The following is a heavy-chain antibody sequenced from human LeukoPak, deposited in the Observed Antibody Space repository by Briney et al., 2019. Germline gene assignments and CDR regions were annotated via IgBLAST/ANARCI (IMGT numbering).Heavy chain of an antibody. CDR3: ARGGYSYGPNY. Sequence: SETLSLTCAVYGGSFSGYYWSWIRQPPGKGLEWIGYIYYSGSTNYNPSLKSRVTISVDTSKNQFSLKLSTVTAADTAVYYCARGGYSYGPNYWGQGTLVTVSS. CDR1: GGSFSGYY. CDR2: IYYSGST. J-gene: IGHJ4*02. V-gene: IGHV4-59*01. D-gene: IGHD5-18*01.